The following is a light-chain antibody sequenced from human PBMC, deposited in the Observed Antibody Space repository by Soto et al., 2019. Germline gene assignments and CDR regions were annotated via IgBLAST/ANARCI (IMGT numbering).Light chain of an antibody. Sequence: FVVTQSPDTLSLSPGETATLSCRASQSVSSSVAWYQHKPGQSPRLVVYSGYKRSPGIPARFSGSGSGTDFTLTISSLESDDFAIYYCQQRYSCLRVLGPGTKVDTK. J-gene: IGKJ1*01. V-gene: IGKV3-11*01. CDR2: SGY. CDR1: QSVSSS. CDR3: QQRYSCLRV.